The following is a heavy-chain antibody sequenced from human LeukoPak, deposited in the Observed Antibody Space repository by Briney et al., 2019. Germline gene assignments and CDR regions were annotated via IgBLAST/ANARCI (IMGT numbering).Heavy chain of an antibody. V-gene: IGHV4-31*03. CDR3: AGVETIYYYDSSGYPFDH. CDR1: GGSISSGGYY. Sequence: SETLSLTCTVSGGSISSGGYYWSWIRQHPGKGLEWIGYIYYSGSTYYNPSLKSRVTISVDTSKNQFSLKLSSVTAADTAVYYCAGVETIYYYDSSGYPFDHWGQGTLVTVSS. J-gene: IGHJ4*02. CDR2: IYYSGST. D-gene: IGHD3-22*01.